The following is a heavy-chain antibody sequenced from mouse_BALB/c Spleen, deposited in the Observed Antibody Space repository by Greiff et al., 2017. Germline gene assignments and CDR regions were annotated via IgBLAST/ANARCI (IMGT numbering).Heavy chain of an antibody. V-gene: IGHV1-5*01. D-gene: IGHD2-4*01. J-gene: IGHJ2*01. CDR2: IYPGNSDT. Sequence: VQLQQSGTVLARPGASVKMSCKASGYTFTSYWMHWVKQRPGQGLEWIGAIYPGNSDTSYNQKFKGKAKLTAVTSTSTAYMELSSLTNEDSAVYYCTRLGAYDYDEGYWGQGTTLTVSS. CDR3: TRLGAYDYDEGY. CDR1: GYTFTSYW.